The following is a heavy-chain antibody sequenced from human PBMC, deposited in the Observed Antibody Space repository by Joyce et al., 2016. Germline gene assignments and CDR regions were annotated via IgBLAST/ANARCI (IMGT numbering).Heavy chain of an antibody. V-gene: IGHV1-3*01. CDR2: INPDNGNA. Sequence: QVHLVQSGADVKKPGASVKVSCKASGYTFTAYALHWVRQAPGQSLERMGWINPDNGNAQYSQKFQGRATITRDTSATTAYMELSSLRSEDTAVYYCARSINKRTPGYFVFWGQGTLVTVSS. J-gene: IGHJ4*02. CDR1: GYTFTAYA. CDR3: ARSINKRTPGYFVF. D-gene: IGHD4-23*01.